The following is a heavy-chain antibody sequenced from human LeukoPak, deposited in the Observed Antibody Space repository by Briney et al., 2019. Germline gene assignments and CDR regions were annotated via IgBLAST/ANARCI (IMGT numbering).Heavy chain of an antibody. CDR1: GSTFSSYW. CDR2: IKYDGNEE. D-gene: IGHD1-1*01. J-gene: IGHJ4*02. V-gene: IGHV3-7*01. CDR3: KSGGAAPGSFDY. Sequence: GGSLRLSCAASGSTFSSYWMSWMRQAPGKGLEWVANIKYDGNEEYYVDSVKGRFTISRDNAKNSLYLQLNSLRAEDTAVYYCKSGGAAPGSFDYWGQGTLVTVSP.